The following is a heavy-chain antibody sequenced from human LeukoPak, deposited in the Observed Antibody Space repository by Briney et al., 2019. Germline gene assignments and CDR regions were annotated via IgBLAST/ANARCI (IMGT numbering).Heavy chain of an antibody. V-gene: IGHV1-8*01. CDR3: ARGAGVGATLDY. CDR2: MNPNSDNT. CDR1: GYTFTSYD. D-gene: IGHD1-26*01. Sequence: ASVKVSCKASGYTFTSYDINWVRQATGQGLEWMGWMNPNSDNTGYAQKFQGRVTMTRNTSISTAYMELSSLRSEDTAVYYCARGAGVGATLDYWGQGTLVTVSS. J-gene: IGHJ4*02.